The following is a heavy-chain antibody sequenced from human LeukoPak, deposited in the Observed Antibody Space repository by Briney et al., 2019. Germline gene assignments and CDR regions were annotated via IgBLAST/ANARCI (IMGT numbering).Heavy chain of an antibody. CDR2: IKQDGSEK. D-gene: IGHD6-13*01. J-gene: IGHJ4*02. V-gene: IGHV3-7*01. CDR3: ARLEAAATGSGNFDY. Sequence: GGSLRLSCAASGFTFSSYWMSWVRQAPGKGLEWVANIKQDGSEKYYVDSVKGRFTISRDNAKNSLYLQMNSLRAEDTAVYYCARLEAAATGSGNFDYWGQGTLVTVSS. CDR1: GFTFSSYW.